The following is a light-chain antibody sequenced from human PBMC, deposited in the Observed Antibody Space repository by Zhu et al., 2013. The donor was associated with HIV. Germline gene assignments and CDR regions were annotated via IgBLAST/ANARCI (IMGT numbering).Light chain of an antibody. CDR3: QQYNNWPPIT. J-gene: IGKJ5*01. V-gene: IGKV3-15*01. CDR2: GAS. CDR1: QSVSSY. Sequence: DIVLTQSPGTLSLSPGERVTLSCRASQSVSSYLAWYQQKPGQAPRLLIYGASTRATGVPARFSGSGSGTEFTLTVSSLQSEDFAVYFCQQYNNWPPITFGQGTRLEIK.